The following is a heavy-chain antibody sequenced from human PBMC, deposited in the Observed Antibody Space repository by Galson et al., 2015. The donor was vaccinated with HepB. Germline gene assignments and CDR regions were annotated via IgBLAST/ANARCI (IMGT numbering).Heavy chain of an antibody. CDR1: GYSFTSYW. CDR2: IYPVDSDT. J-gene: IGHJ4*02. CDR3: ARGTITTRHFDF. V-gene: IGHV5-51*01. Sequence: QSGAEVKKPGESLKISCTGSGYSFTSYWIGWVRQIPGKGLEWMGVIYPVDSDTRYSPSFQGQVTISADRSISTAYLQWSSLKASDTAMYYCARGTITTRHFDFWGQGTLVTVSS. D-gene: IGHD4-17*01.